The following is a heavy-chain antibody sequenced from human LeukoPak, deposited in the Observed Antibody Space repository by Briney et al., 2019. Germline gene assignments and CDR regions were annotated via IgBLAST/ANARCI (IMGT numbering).Heavy chain of an antibody. CDR2: IYYSGST. CDR1: GGSISSSSYY. Sequence: PSETLSLTCTVSGGSISSSSYYWGWIRQPPGKGLEWIGSIYYSGSTYYNPSLKSRVTISVDTSKNQFSLKLSSVTAADTAVYYCARGEGYCSSTSCSPGAFDIWGQGTMVTVSS. D-gene: IGHD2-2*01. V-gene: IGHV4-39*07. CDR3: ARGEGYCSSTSCSPGAFDI. J-gene: IGHJ3*02.